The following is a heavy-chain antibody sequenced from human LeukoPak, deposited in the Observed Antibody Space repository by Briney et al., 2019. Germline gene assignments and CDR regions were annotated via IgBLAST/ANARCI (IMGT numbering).Heavy chain of an antibody. D-gene: IGHD1/OR15-1a*01. CDR1: GYTFTSYD. J-gene: IGHJ3*02. CDR2: MRPSSGNT. CDR3: VRNKDGFTI. Sequence: ASVKVSCKASGYTFTSYDIGWVRQATGRGLEWMGWMRPSSGNTGYGQTFQGRVTMTRDTSISTAYMELSSLRSEDTAMYYCVRNKDGFTIWGQGTMVTVSS. V-gene: IGHV1-8*01.